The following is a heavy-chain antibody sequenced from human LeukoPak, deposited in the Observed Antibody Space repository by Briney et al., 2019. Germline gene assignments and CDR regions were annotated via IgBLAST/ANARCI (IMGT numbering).Heavy chain of an antibody. V-gene: IGHV1-3*03. Sequence: ASVKVSCRASGYTFTSYYIHWVRQAPGQRLEWMGWIDSDKGNTKYSQEFQGRVTFTRDTSASTVYMELSSLRSEDIAIYYCARGYSNGWYHDYWGQGTPVIVSS. D-gene: IGHD6-19*01. J-gene: IGHJ4*02. CDR3: ARGYSNGWYHDY. CDR2: IDSDKGNT. CDR1: GYTFTSYY.